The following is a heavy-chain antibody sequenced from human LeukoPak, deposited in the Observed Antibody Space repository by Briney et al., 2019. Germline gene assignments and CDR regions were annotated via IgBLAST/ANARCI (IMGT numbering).Heavy chain of an antibody. CDR3: ARVSGRYLLGYFDY. J-gene: IGHJ4*02. D-gene: IGHD1-26*01. CDR2: INWNGGRK. V-gene: IGHV3-20*04. Sequence: SGGSLRLSCAASGFTFEDYGMTWVRQAPGKGLEWVSGINWNGGRKDYADSVKGRFTISRDNAKNSLYLQMSSLRVEDTALYYCARVSGRYLLGYFDYWGQGTPVTVSS. CDR1: GFTFEDYG.